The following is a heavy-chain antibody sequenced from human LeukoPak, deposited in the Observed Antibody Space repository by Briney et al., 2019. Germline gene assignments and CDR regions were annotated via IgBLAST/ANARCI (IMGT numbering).Heavy chain of an antibody. CDR3: ARGYQTYYYYYYMDV. Sequence: PSETLSLTCIVSNGSISTYYWSWLRQPPGKGLEWIGYIYYTGSTNYSPSLKSRVVISVDTSNNQFSLKLSSVTAADTALYYCARGYQTYYYYYYMDVWGKGTTVTVSS. CDR2: IYYTGST. V-gene: IGHV4-59*01. D-gene: IGHD2-2*01. CDR1: NGSISTYY. J-gene: IGHJ6*03.